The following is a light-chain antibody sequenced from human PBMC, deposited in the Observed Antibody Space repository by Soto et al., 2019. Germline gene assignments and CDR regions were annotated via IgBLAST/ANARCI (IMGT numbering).Light chain of an antibody. J-gene: IGKJ1*01. V-gene: IGKV4-1*01. CDR1: QSILYSSNNKNY. CDR3: QQYYATPRT. Sequence: DIVMTQSPDSLAVSLGERATINCKSSQSILYSSNNKNYLAWYQQKLGQPPKLLIYWASTRESGVPDRFSGSGSGTDFTVNINNVQAEDVAVYYCQQYYATPRTFGQGTKVEIK. CDR2: WAS.